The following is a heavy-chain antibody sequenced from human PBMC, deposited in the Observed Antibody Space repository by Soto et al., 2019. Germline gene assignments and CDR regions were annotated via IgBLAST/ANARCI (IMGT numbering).Heavy chain of an antibody. CDR3: ARGLSTRYYYYGMDV. D-gene: IGHD2-2*01. CDR1: GGSFSGYY. CDR2: INHSGST. V-gene: IGHV4-34*01. J-gene: IGHJ6*02. Sequence: SETLSLTCAVYGGSFSGYYWSWIRQPPGKGLEWIGEINHSGSTNYNPSLKSRVTISVGTSKNQFTLKLSSVTAADTAVYYCARGLSTRYYYYGMDVWGQGTTVTVSS.